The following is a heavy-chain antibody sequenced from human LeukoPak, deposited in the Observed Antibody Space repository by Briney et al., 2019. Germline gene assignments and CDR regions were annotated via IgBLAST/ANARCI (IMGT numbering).Heavy chain of an antibody. CDR2: INPNSGGT. CDR1: GYTFTGYY. V-gene: IGHV1-2*02. Sequence: GASVKVSCKASGYTFTGYYMHWVRQAPGQGLEWMGWINPNSGGTNYAQKFQGRVTMTRDTSISTAYMELSRLRSDDTAVYYCARVSPGSSSWLYYYYGMDVRGQGTTVTVSS. J-gene: IGHJ6*02. D-gene: IGHD6-13*01. CDR3: ARVSPGSSSWLYYYYGMDV.